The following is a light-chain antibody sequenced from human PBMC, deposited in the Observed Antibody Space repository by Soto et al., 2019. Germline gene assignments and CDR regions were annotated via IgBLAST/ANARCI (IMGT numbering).Light chain of an antibody. CDR2: DNN. Sequence: QSVLTQPPSVSAAQGQRVTISCSGRSSKFGNNYVSWYQQLPGTAPKLLIYDNNKRPSGIADRFSGSKSGTSATLGITGLQTGDEADYYCGTWDSSLSAHVVFGGGTKVTVL. J-gene: IGLJ2*01. CDR1: SSKFGNNY. CDR3: GTWDSSLSAHVV. V-gene: IGLV1-51*01.